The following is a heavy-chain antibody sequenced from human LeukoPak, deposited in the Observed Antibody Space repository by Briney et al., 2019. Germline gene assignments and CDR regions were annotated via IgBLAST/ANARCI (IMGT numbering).Heavy chain of an antibody. Sequence: SETLSLTCTVSGGSISSSSYYWGWIRQPPGKGLEWIGSIYYSGSTYYNPSLKSRVTISVDTSKNQFSLKLCSVTAADTAVYYCASRYYDFWSGYQGAFGYWGQGTLVTVSS. CDR3: ASRYYDFWSGYQGAFGY. CDR1: GGSISSSSYY. D-gene: IGHD3-3*01. J-gene: IGHJ4*02. V-gene: IGHV4-39*01. CDR2: IYYSGST.